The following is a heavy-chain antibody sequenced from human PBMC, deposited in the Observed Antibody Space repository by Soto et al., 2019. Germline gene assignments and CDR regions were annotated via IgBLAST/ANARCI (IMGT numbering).Heavy chain of an antibody. Sequence: GGSLRLSCAASGFTFSSYGMHWVRQAPGKGLEWVAVMWYDGSNKYYADSVKGRFTISRDNSKNTLYLQMNSLRAEDTAVYYCARDLQGKVYDFWSGYYSAGFDYWGQGTLVTVSS. CDR1: GFTFSSYG. CDR3: ARDLQGKVYDFWSGYYSAGFDY. J-gene: IGHJ4*02. V-gene: IGHV3-33*01. CDR2: MWYDGSNK. D-gene: IGHD3-3*01.